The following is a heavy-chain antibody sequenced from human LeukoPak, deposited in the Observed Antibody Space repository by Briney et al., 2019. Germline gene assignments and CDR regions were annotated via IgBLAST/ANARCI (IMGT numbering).Heavy chain of an antibody. D-gene: IGHD4-17*01. CDR3: ARRLGDYYNWFDP. Sequence: GGSLRLSCAASGFTFSDYYMSWIRQAPGKGLEWVSYISSSGSTIYYADSVKGRFAISRDNAKNSLYLQMNSLRAEDTAVYYCARRLGDYYNWFDPWGQGTLVTVSS. CDR1: GFTFSDYY. J-gene: IGHJ5*02. CDR2: ISSSGSTI. V-gene: IGHV3-11*01.